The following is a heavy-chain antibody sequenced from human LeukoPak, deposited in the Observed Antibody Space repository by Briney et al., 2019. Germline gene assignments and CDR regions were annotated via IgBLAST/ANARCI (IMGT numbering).Heavy chain of an antibody. CDR1: GFTFSSYS. J-gene: IGHJ4*02. CDR3: ARDRAGGAYYYDSSGYYY. Sequence: PGGSLRLSCAASGFTFSSYSMNWVRQAPGKGLEWVSYISSSGNTIYYPDSVKGRFTISRDNAKDSLYLQMNSLRAEDTAVYYCARDRAGGAYYYDSSGYYYWGQGTLVTVSS. V-gene: IGHV3-48*01. CDR2: ISSSGNTI. D-gene: IGHD3-22*01.